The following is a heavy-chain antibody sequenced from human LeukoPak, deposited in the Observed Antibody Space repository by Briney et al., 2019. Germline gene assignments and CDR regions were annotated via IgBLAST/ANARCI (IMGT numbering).Heavy chain of an antibody. V-gene: IGHV3-21*01. CDR2: ISSSSSYI. CDR1: GFTFSSYA. CDR3: ARALDYGENYYYYYMDV. J-gene: IGHJ6*03. D-gene: IGHD4-17*01. Sequence: PGGSLRLSCAASGFTFSSYAMHWVRQAPGKGLEWVSSISSSSSYIYYADSVKGRFTISRDNAKNSLYLQMNSLRAEDTAVYYCARALDYGENYYYYYMDVWGKGTTVTVSS.